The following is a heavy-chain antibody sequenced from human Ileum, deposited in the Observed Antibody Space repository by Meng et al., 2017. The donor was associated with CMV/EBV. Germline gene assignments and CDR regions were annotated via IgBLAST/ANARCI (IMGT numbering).Heavy chain of an antibody. CDR2: ISGSGGST. J-gene: IGHJ6*02. V-gene: IGHV3-23*01. D-gene: IGHD2-2*01. CDR1: GFTFSSYA. CDR3: AKDRDVVVPAASWGYYGMDV. Sequence: GESLKISCAASGFTFSSYAMSWVRPAPGKGLEWVSGISGSGGSTYYADSVKGRFTTSRDNSKNTLYLQMNSLRVEDTAVYYCAKDRDVVVPAASWGYYGMDVWGQGTTVTVSS.